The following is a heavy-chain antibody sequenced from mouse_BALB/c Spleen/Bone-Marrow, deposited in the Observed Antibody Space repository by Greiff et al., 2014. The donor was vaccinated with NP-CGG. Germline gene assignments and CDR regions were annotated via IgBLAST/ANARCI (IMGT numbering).Heavy chain of an antibody. CDR3: ARGGDYYGSSSFAY. V-gene: IGHV1S41*01. D-gene: IGHD1-1*01. Sequence: DLVKPGASVKLSCKASGYTFTSYRINWIKQRPGQSLEWIGRIAPGSGSTYYNEMFKGKATLTVDTSSSTAYIQLSSLSAEDSAVYYCARGGDYYGSSSFAYWGQGTLVTVSA. CDR1: GYTFTSYR. J-gene: IGHJ3*01. CDR2: IAPGSGST.